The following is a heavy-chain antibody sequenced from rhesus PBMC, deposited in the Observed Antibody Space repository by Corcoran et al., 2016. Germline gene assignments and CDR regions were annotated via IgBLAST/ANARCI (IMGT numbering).Heavy chain of an antibody. V-gene: IGHV4-81*01. Sequence: QVQLQESGPGLVKPSETLSLTCTVSGGSISGYYWSWIRQPPGKGLEWIGNIDDNSAGTNYNPSLKSRGTISKDTSKNQFSLKLSSVTAADTAVYYCARDSSSSGHDYWGQGVLVTVSS. D-gene: IGHD6-31*01. J-gene: IGHJ4*01. CDR1: GGSISGYY. CDR3: ARDSSSSGHDY. CDR2: IDDNSAGT.